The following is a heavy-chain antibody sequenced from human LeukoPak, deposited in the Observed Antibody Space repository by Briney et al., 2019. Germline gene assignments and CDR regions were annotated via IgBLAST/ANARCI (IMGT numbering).Heavy chain of an antibody. CDR3: ARDMKVMEYYFDY. D-gene: IGHD3-22*01. CDR2: INPNSGGT. Sequence: ASVKVSCKASGYTFTGYYMHWVRQAPGQGLEWMGWINPNSGGTNYAQKFQGRVTMTRDTSISTAYMELSRLRSDDTAVYYCARDMKVMEYYFDYWGQGTLVTVSS. V-gene: IGHV1-2*02. CDR1: GYTFTGYY. J-gene: IGHJ4*02.